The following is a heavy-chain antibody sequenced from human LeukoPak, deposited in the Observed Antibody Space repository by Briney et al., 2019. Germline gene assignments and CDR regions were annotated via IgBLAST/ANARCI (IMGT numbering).Heavy chain of an antibody. J-gene: IGHJ4*02. CDR1: GGSISSSSYY. CDR2: IYYSGST. D-gene: IGHD3-10*01. Sequence: PSETLSLTCTVSGGSISSSSYYWGWIRQPPGKGLEWIGSIYYSGSTYYNPSLKSRVTISVDTSKNQFSLKLSSVTAADTAVYYCARGPAREFPDHWGQGTLVTVSS. CDR3: ARGPAREFPDH. V-gene: IGHV4-39*07.